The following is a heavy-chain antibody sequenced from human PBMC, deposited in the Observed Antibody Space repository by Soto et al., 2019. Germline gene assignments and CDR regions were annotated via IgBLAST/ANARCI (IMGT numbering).Heavy chain of an antibody. Sequence: GASVKASCKASGGTFSRYTISWVRQAPGQGLEWMGRIIPILGIANYAQKFQGRVTITADKSTSTAYMELSSLRSEDTAVYYCARDDYDSSGYYDYWGQGTLVTVSS. CDR3: ARDDYDSSGYYDY. V-gene: IGHV1-69*04. CDR1: GGTFSRYT. CDR2: IIPILGIA. J-gene: IGHJ4*02. D-gene: IGHD3-22*01.